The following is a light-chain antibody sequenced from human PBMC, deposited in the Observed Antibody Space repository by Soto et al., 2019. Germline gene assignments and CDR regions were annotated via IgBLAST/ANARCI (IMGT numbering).Light chain of an antibody. V-gene: IGKV3-15*01. J-gene: IGKJ4*01. CDR1: QSLSSN. Sequence: IVMTQSPATLSVSPGERATLSCRASQSLSSNLAWYQQCPGQAPRLLIYGASTRATGIPARFSGSGSGTEFTLTISSLQSEDFAIYFCQQYSDWPLTFGGGTKVEIK. CDR3: QQYSDWPLT. CDR2: GAS.